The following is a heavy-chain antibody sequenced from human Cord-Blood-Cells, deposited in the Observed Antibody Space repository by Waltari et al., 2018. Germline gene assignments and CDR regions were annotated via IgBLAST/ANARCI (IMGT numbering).Heavy chain of an antibody. J-gene: IGHJ3*02. D-gene: IGHD6-6*01. Sequence: EVQLVESGGGLIQRGGSLRLSCAASGFTVRSNYQSWVRLAPGKGSAWVSFICSGVSTYYANSVKGRFTISRDNSKNTLDLQMNSLRAEDTAVYYCARYIAARAFDIWGQGTMVTVSS. CDR2: ICSGVST. CDR3: ARYIAARAFDI. V-gene: IGHV3-53*01. CDR1: GFTVRSNY.